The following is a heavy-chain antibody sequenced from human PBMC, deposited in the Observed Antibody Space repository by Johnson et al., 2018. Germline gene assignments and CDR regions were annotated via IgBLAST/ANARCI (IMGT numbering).Heavy chain of an antibody. V-gene: IGHV3-74*01. CDR2: INSDGGRT. D-gene: IGHD6-13*01. Sequence: EVQLQESGGGLVQPGGSLRLSCAASGITFSSYWMHWVRQVPGKGLVWVSRINSDGGRTRYADSVTGRFTISRDNAKNTLYLQMNSLRVEDTAMYYCVRHSDPYYYYYMDVWGKGTTVTVSS. CDR3: VRHSDPYYYYYMDV. J-gene: IGHJ6*03. CDR1: GITFSSYW.